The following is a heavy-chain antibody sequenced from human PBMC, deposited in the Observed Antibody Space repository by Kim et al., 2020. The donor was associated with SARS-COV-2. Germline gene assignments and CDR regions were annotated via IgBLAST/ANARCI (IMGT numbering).Heavy chain of an antibody. V-gene: IGHV1-18*01. J-gene: IGHJ5*02. D-gene: IGHD3-10*01. CDR1: DYRFTRYG. CDR2: VNGYNSKT. CDR3: ARETFMVRFDP. Sequence: ASVKVSCKASDYRFTRYGISWVRQAPGQGLEWMGWVNGYNSKTNYAQKFQGRVTMTLDASASTAYMELRSLGFDDTAEYYCARETFMVRFDPWGQGTLVT.